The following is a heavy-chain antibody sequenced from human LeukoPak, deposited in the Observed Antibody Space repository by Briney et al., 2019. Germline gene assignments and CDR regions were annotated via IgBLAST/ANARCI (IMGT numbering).Heavy chain of an antibody. V-gene: IGHV4-4*07. D-gene: IGHD5-24*01. CDR2: IYTSGST. J-gene: IGHJ4*02. Sequence: SETLSLTCTVPGGSISSYYWSWIRQPAGKGLEWIGRIYTSGSTNYNPSLKSRVTMSVDTSKNQFSLKLTSITAADTAVYYCARVRGGTYNHYFDYWGQGTLVTVSS. CDR1: GGSISSYY. CDR3: ARVRGGTYNHYFDY.